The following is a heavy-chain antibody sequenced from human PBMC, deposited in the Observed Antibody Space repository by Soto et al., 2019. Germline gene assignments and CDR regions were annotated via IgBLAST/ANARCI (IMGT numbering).Heavy chain of an antibody. CDR2: MNPNSGNT. J-gene: IGHJ3*02. V-gene: IGHV1-8*01. D-gene: IGHD1-7*01. Sequence: ASVKVSCKASGYTLTSYDINWVRQATGQGLEWMGWMNPNSGNTGYAQKFQGRVTMTRNTSISTAYMELSSLRSEDTAVYYCATAVGLLGSKTAFDIWGQGTKVTVSS. CDR3: ATAVGLLGSKTAFDI. CDR1: GYTLTSYD.